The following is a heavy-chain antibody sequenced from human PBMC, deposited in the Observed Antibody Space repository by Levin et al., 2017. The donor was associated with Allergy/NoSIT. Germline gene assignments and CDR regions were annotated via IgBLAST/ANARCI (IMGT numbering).Heavy chain of an antibody. CDR3: ARDRLYYDILTGYRVSYYYYMDV. CDR1: GGTFSSYA. V-gene: IGHV1-69*06. Sequence: SVKVSCKASGGTFSSYAISWVRQAPGQGLEWMGGIIPIFGTANYAQKFQGRVTITADKSTSTAYMELSSLRSEDTAVYYCARDRLYYDILTGYRVSYYYYMDVWGKGTTVTVSS. CDR2: IIPIFGTA. J-gene: IGHJ6*03. D-gene: IGHD3-9*01.